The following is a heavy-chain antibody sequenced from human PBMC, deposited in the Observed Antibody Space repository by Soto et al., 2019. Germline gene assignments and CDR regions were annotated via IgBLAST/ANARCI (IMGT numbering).Heavy chain of an antibody. D-gene: IGHD6-13*01. Sequence: SETLSLTCTVPDGSISPHYWSWILQPPGKGLEWIGYVYYSGNTNYNPSLESRVTISVDTSRNRFSLNLTSATAADTAVYYCARKGAAASYAHYYMDVWGRGTAVTVSS. J-gene: IGHJ6*03. CDR1: DGSISPHY. CDR2: VYYSGNT. V-gene: IGHV4-59*11. CDR3: ARKGAAASYAHYYMDV.